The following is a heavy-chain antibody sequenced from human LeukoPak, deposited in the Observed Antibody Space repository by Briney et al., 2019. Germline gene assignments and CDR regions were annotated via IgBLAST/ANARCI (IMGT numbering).Heavy chain of an antibody. CDR1: GGSISSSSYY. CDR3: ARVRRGIVVVPGGSYFDY. Sequence: SETLSLTCTVSGGSISSSSYYWGWIRQPPGKGLEWIGSIYYSGSTYYNPSLKSRVTISVDTSKNQFFLKLSSVTAADTAVYYCARVRRGIVVVPGGSYFDYWGQGTLVTVSS. CDR2: IYYSGST. V-gene: IGHV4-39*01. J-gene: IGHJ4*02. D-gene: IGHD2-2*01.